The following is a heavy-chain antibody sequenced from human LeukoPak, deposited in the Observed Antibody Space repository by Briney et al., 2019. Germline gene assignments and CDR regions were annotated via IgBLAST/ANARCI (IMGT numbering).Heavy chain of an antibody. J-gene: IGHJ4*02. CDR2: IDSSGGYM. V-gene: IGHV3-21*04. CDR1: GFTFNTYS. Sequence: GGSLRLSCEASGFTFNTYSMNWARQAPGKGLEWVSSIDSSGGYMFYADSVKGRFIISRDNAKDSLYLQMNSLRAEDTAIYYCATYRQVLLPFESWGQGTLVTVSS. D-gene: IGHD2-8*02. CDR3: ATYRQVLLPFES.